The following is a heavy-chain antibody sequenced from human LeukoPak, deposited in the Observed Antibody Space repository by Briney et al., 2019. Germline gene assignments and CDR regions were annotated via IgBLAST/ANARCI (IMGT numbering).Heavy chain of an antibody. CDR3: ARDKGTHPYNWFDP. CDR1: GFTFSSYA. J-gene: IGHJ5*02. Sequence: GGSLRLSCAASGFTFSSYAMHWVRQAPGKGLEWVTTIWYDGSNRYYGDSVKGRFTIPRDNSKSAVFLQMNSLRAEDTALYYCARDKGTHPYNWFDPWGQGTLVTASS. V-gene: IGHV3-33*01. CDR2: IWYDGSNR.